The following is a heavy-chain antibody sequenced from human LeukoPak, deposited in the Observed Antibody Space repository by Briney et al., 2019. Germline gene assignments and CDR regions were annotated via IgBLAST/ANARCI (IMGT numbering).Heavy chain of an antibody. J-gene: IGHJ6*02. CDR3: ARSVSTSWSYYYYGMDV. CDR2: MNPNSGNT. Sequence: ASVKVSCKASGYTFTSYDINWVRRATGQGLEWMGWMNPNSGNTGYAQKFQGRVTVTRNTSISTAYMELSSLRSEDTAVYYCARSVSTSWSYYYYGMDVWGQGTTVTVSS. D-gene: IGHD2-2*01. CDR1: GYTFTSYD. V-gene: IGHV1-8*01.